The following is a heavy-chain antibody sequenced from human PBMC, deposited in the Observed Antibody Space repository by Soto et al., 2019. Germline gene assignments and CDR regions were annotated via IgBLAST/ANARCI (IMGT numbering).Heavy chain of an antibody. Sequence: GASVKVSCKASGYTFTNYGVSWVRQAPGQRLEWMGWISAYTRNTNYAQMFQGRVTMTTDTSTSTAYMELRSLTSEDTAVYYCARDTETLGPRANDALDIWGRGTMVTVSS. CDR2: ISAYTRNT. J-gene: IGHJ3*02. D-gene: IGHD3-3*02. CDR3: ARDTETLGPRANDALDI. CDR1: GYTFTNYG. V-gene: IGHV1-18*01.